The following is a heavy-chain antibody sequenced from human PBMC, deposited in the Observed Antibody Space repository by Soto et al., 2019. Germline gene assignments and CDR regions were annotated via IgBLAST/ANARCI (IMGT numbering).Heavy chain of an antibody. Sequence: QVQLVQSGAEVKKPAASVKVSCKASGYSFAGYLLHWVRQAPGQGLEWMGWINTDSGDTKYARKFQGRVTMTRDSSTITGYMELSSLRTDDKAVYHCTRGTGFWSGYYKYYGMDAWGQGTTVTVSS. D-gene: IGHD3-3*01. CDR2: INTDSGDT. CDR1: GYSFAGYL. V-gene: IGHV1-2*02. J-gene: IGHJ6*02. CDR3: TRGTGFWSGYYKYYGMDA.